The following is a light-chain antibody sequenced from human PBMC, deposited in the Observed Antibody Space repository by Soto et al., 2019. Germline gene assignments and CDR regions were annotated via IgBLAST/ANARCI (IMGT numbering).Light chain of an antibody. J-gene: IGLJ3*02. CDR1: NSNIGNRP. CDR2: KDL. CDR3: LTWDDSLRGWV. Sequence: QLVLTQPPSASGTPGQRVTISCSGGNSNIGNRPVHWFQQLPGTAPKLLIYKDLQRPSGVPDRFSGSKSGTSASLAISGLRSDYEADYYCLTWDDSLRGWVFGGGTQLTVL. V-gene: IGLV1-47*01.